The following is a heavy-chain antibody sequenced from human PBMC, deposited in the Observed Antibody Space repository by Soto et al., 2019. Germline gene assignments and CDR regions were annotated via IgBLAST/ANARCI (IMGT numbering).Heavy chain of an antibody. CDR1: GGSIRSYY. Sequence: TLSLTCTVSGGSIRSYYWSWIRQAPGKGLEWIGYLYNSGSTVYNPSLKSRVTISVDTSKNQFSLKLNSVTAADTAVYYCARDLWGYCGTDCYPLDVWGQGTTVTVSS. CDR3: ARDLWGYCGTDCYPLDV. D-gene: IGHD2-21*02. CDR2: LYNSGST. V-gene: IGHV4-59*01. J-gene: IGHJ6*02.